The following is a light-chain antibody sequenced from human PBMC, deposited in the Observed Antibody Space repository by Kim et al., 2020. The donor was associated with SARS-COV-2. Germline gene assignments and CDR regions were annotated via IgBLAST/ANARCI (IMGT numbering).Light chain of an antibody. CDR2: EVS. J-gene: IGLJ1*01. Sequence: GQSVTISCTGTSSAVGGYNYVSWYQQHPGKAPKLIIYEVSKRPSGVPDRFSGSKSGNTASLTVSGLQAEDEADYYCSSYGGSNNYVFGTGTKVTVL. V-gene: IGLV2-8*01. CDR1: SSAVGGYNY. CDR3: SSYGGSNNYV.